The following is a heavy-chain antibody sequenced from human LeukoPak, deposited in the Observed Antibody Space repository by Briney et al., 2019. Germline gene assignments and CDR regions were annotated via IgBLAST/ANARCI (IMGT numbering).Heavy chain of an antibody. CDR2: IKQDGSEK. CDR1: GFTFSSFS. J-gene: IGHJ4*02. V-gene: IGHV3-7*01. CDR3: ATGRILWM. D-gene: IGHD2/OR15-2a*01. Sequence: GGSLRLSCAASGFTFSSFSMNWVRQAPGKGLEWVASIKQDGSEKYSVDSLKGRFTISRDNAKNSLYLQMNNLRAEDTAVYHCATGRILWMWGQGTLVTVSS.